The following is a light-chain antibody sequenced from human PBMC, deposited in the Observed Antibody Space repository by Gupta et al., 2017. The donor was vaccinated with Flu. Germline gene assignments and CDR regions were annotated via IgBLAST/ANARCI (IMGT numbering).Light chain of an antibody. CDR2: DAS. CDR3: QQDGDSSSVT. Sequence: EIVLTQSPGTLSLSPGERATLSCGASQTVSSNYLAWYQQKPGRAPRLLIYDASNSDTGIPDRFSGSGYGKYLTLTITRREQEDFAMYYCQQDGDSSSVTFGQGTKVEIK. J-gene: IGKJ2*01. CDR1: QTVSSNY. V-gene: IGKV3D-20*01.